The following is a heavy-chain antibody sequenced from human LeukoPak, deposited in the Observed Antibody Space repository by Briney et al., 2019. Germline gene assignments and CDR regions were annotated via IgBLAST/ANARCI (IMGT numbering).Heavy chain of an antibody. J-gene: IGHJ4*02. Sequence: PSETLSLTCVVSGYSISSGYHWGWIRQPPGKGLEWIGSVYRSGSTYYNPSLKSRVTISVDTSKNQISLKVRSVTAADTAVYYYARENWVFDYWGQGIPVTVSS. V-gene: IGHV4-38-2*02. CDR3: ARENWVFDY. CDR1: GYSISSGYH. D-gene: IGHD7-27*01. CDR2: VYRSGST.